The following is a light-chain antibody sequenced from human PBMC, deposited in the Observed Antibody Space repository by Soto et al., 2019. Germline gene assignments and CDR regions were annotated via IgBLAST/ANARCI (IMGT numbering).Light chain of an antibody. CDR1: QDISNY. CDR2: DAS. CDR3: QQYDNSIT. Sequence: DIQMTQSPSSLSASVGDRVTITCQASQDISNYLNWYQQKPGKAPKLLIYDASNLETGVPSRFSGSGSGTDFTFTISSLQPEDTATYYCQQYDNSITFGPGTKVEIK. V-gene: IGKV1-33*01. J-gene: IGKJ3*01.